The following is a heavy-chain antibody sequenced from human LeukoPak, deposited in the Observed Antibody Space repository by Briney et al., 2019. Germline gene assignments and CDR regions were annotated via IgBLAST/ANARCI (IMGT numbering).Heavy chain of an antibody. J-gene: IGHJ4*02. Sequence: GGSLRLSCAASGFTFSSYAMSWVRQASGKGLEWVSAISGSGGSTYYADSVKGRFTISRDNSKNTLYLQMNSLRAEDTAVYYCAKLDSSSWYFFDYWGQGTLVTVSS. CDR1: GFTFSSYA. V-gene: IGHV3-23*01. D-gene: IGHD6-13*01. CDR3: AKLDSSSWYFFDY. CDR2: ISGSGGST.